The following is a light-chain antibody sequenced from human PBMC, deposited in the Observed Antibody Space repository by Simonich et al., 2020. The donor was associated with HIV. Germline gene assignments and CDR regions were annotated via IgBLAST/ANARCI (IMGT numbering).Light chain of an antibody. CDR3: MQGLQTPYT. CDR1: QSLLHSNGYKY. V-gene: IGKV2-28*01. CDR2: LGS. J-gene: IGKJ2*01. Sequence: DIVMTQSPLSLPVTPGEPASISCRSSQSLLHSNGYKYLDWYLQKPGQSPQLLIYLGSNRASGVPDRFSGSGSGTDFTLKISRMESEDVGVYYCMQGLQTPYTFGQGTKLEIK.